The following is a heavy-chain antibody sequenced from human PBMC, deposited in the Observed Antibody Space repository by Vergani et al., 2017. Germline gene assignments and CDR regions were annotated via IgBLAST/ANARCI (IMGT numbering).Heavy chain of an antibody. D-gene: IGHD6-19*01. Sequence: QVQLVQSGAEVKKPGASVKVSCKASGYTITSYAMHWVRHAPGQRLEWMGWINAGNGNTTYSQQFQGRVTITRDTSASTAYMELSSLRSEDTAVSYCARDRGIIAVAGNLVYWGQGTLVTVSS. CDR3: ARDRGIIAVAGNLVY. V-gene: IGHV1-3*01. CDR1: GYTITSYA. J-gene: IGHJ4*02. CDR2: INAGNGNT.